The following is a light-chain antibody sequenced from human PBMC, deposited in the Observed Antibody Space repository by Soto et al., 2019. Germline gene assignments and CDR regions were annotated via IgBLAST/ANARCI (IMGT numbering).Light chain of an antibody. Sequence: DIQMTQSPSSLSGSVGDRVTITCRASQSISTYLNWYQQKPGKAHKLLIYAASSLQSRVPSRFSGSGSGTDFSLTNSSLQPDDFATYYCQQSYSTQYTFGQGTKLEIK. CDR1: QSISTY. CDR2: AAS. J-gene: IGKJ2*01. V-gene: IGKV1-39*01. CDR3: QQSYSTQYT.